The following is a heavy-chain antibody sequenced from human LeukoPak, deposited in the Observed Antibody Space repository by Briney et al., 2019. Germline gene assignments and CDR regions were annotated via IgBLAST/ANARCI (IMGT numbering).Heavy chain of an antibody. Sequence: SGTLSLTCAVSGDSVSTTNWWTWVRQTPGKGLEWIGEIYHTGNTNYNPSLRSRVNMSVDKPNNQFSLTLTSVTAADTAVYYCARERWGVVAASTYYYFYIDVWGKGTAVTVS. D-gene: IGHD2-15*01. CDR1: GDSVSTTNW. CDR3: ARERWGVVAASTYYYFYIDV. J-gene: IGHJ6*03. V-gene: IGHV4-4*02. CDR2: IYHTGNT.